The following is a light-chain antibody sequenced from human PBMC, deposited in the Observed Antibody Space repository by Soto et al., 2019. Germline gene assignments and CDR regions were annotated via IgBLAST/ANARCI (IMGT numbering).Light chain of an antibody. CDR2: SDD. CDR1: SSNIGSNT. V-gene: IGLV1-44*01. CDR3: ASWDDSLNVV. Sequence: QSVLTQSPSASGTPGQRVIISCSGSSSNIGSNTVSWYQQFPGTAPKLLIYSDDQRPSWVPGRFSASKSGASASLAISGLQSEDEALYNCASWDDSLNVVFGGGTKLTVL. J-gene: IGLJ2*01.